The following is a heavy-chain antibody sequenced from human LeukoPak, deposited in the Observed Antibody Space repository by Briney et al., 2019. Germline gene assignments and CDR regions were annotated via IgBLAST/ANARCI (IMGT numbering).Heavy chain of an antibody. CDR2: INPNSGGT. D-gene: IGHD6-19*01. CDR1: GGTFSSYA. J-gene: IGHJ4*02. V-gene: IGHV1-2*02. Sequence: ASVKVSCKASGGTFSSYAISWVRQAPGQGLEWMGWINPNSGGTNYAQKFQGRVTMTRDTSISTAYMELSRLRSDGTAVYYCARGRSSGWYGDYFDYWGQGTLVTVSS. CDR3: ARGRSSGWYGDYFDY.